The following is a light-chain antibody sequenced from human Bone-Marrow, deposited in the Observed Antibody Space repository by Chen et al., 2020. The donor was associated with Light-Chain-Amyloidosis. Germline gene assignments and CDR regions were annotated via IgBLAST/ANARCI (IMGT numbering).Light chain of an antibody. CDR1: ALPKQY. CDR2: KDS. Sequence: SYELTQPPSVSVSPGQTARITCSGDALPKQYAYWYQQKPGQAPLVVIYKDSKRPSGIPERSSGSSSGTTVTLSISGVQAEDEAHYYCQAADSSGSYQVFGGGTKLTVV. CDR3: QAADSSGSYQV. V-gene: IGLV3-25*03. J-gene: IGLJ3*02.